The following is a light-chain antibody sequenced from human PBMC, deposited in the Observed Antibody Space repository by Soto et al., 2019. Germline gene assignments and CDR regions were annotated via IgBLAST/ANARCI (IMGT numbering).Light chain of an antibody. CDR3: CSYASTFAV. J-gene: IGLJ2*01. CDR2: DVN. CDR1: SSDVGVYKF. V-gene: IGLV2-11*01. Sequence: QSALTQHPSVSGSPGQSVAISCTGLSSDVGVYKFVSWYQQRPGKAPKLIIYDVNKCPSGIPDRFSGSKSGDTASLTISGLRAEDEADYYCCSYASTFAVFGGGTKLTVL.